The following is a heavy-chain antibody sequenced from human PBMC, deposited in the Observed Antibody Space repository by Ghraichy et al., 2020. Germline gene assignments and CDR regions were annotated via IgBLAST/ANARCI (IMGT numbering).Heavy chain of an antibody. J-gene: IGHJ4*02. CDR1: GGSITSSSYY. Sequence: SQTLSLTCTVSGGSITSSSYYWGWIRQPPGKGLEWIGSIYYSGSTFYNPSLKSRAFISVDTSKNQFSLKLTSVTAADTAVYYCARLNLGYCSGGGCERAQIHYWGQGTLVTVSS. V-gene: IGHV4-39*01. CDR3: ARLNLGYCSGGGCERAQIHY. D-gene: IGHD2-15*01. CDR2: IYYSGST.